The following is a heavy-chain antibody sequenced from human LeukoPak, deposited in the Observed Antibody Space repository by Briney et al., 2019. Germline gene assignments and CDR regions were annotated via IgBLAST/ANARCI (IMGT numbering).Heavy chain of an antibody. CDR3: ARLRFGESTYYFDY. CDR1: GGSFSGYY. D-gene: IGHD3-10*01. V-gene: IGHV4-34*01. J-gene: IGHJ4*02. CDR2: INHSGST. Sequence: SETLSLTCAVYGGSFSGYYWSWIRQPPGKGLEWIGEINHSGSTNYNPSLKSRVTISVDTSKNQFSLKLSSVTAADTAVYYCARLRFGESTYYFDYWGQGTLVTVSS.